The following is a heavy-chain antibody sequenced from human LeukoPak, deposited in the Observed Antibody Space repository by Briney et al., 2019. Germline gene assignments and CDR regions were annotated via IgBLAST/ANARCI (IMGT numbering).Heavy chain of an antibody. D-gene: IGHD1-26*01. CDR3: AKGGKWDVTPFDY. CDR2: ISASGGST. Sequence: GGSLRLSCAASGFTFSSSAMSWVRQVPGKGLEWVSGISASGGSTSYADSVRGRFTISRDNSKNTLYLQVNSLRAEDTAVYYCAKGGKWDVTPFDYWGQGTLVTVSS. V-gene: IGHV3-23*01. J-gene: IGHJ4*02. CDR1: GFTFSSSA.